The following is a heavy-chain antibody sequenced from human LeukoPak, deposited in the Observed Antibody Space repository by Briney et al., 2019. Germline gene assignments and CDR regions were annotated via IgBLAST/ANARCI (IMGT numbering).Heavy chain of an antibody. CDR1: GGSLSGYY. J-gene: IGHJ4*02. D-gene: IGHD1-26*01. CDR2: INHSGST. V-gene: IGHV4-34*01. CDR3: ARVVGSYYPGRGDFDY. Sequence: SETLSLTCAVYGGSLSGYYWSWIRQPPGKGLEWIGEINHSGSTNYNPSLKSRVTISVDTSKNQFSLKLSSVTAADTAVYYCARVVGSYYPGRGDFDYWGQGTLVTVSS.